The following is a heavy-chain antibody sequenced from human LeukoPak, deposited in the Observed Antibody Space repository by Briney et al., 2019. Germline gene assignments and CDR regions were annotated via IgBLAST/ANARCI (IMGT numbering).Heavy chain of an antibody. CDR3: AKDRLSYYDFWSGYPYYFDY. Sequence: GGSLRLSCAASGFTFSSYAMSWVRQAPGKGLEWVSAISGSGGSTYYADSVKGRFTISRDNSNNTLYLQMNSLRAEDTAVYYCAKDRLSYYDFWSGYPYYFDYWGQGTLVTASS. D-gene: IGHD3-3*01. CDR2: ISGSGGST. J-gene: IGHJ4*02. V-gene: IGHV3-23*01. CDR1: GFTFSSYA.